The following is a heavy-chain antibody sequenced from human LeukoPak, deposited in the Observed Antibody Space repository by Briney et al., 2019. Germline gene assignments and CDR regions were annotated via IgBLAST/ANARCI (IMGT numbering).Heavy chain of an antibody. CDR2: ISGSGDST. D-gene: IGHD3-3*01. CDR1: GFTFSTYA. CDR3: ARASPGAYDFWSDYYIPPDTDY. Sequence: GGSLRLSCAASGFTFSTYAVNWVRQAPGKGLEWVSTISGSGDSTYYADSVKGRFTISRDNSKDTLYLQMSSVRVDDTAVYYCARASPGAYDFWSDYYIPPDTDYWGQGTLVTVSS. V-gene: IGHV3-23*01. J-gene: IGHJ4*02.